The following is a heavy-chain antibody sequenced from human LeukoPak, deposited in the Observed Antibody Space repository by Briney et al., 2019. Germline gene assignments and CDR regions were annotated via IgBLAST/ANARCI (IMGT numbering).Heavy chain of an antibody. V-gene: IGHV4-34*01. J-gene: IGHJ6*03. CDR3: ARGVPTLTIRGGRIYYMDV. D-gene: IGHD4-17*01. CDR2: INHSGST. CDR1: GGSFSGYY. Sequence: SETLSLTCAVYGGSFSGYYWSWIRQPPGKGLEWIGEINHSGSTNYNPSLKSRVTISVDTSKNQFSLNLSSVTAADTAVYYCARGVPTLTIRGGRIYYMDVWGKGTTVTVSS.